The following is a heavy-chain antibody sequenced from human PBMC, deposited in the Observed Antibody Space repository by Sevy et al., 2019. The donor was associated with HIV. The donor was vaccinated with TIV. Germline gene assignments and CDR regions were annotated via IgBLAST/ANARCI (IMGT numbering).Heavy chain of an antibody. CDR2: IYYSGST. D-gene: IGHD3-22*01. CDR1: GGSISSYY. V-gene: IGHV4-59*01. Sequence: SETLSLTCTVSGGSISSYYWSWIRQPPGKGLEWIGYIYYSGSTNYNPSLKSRVTISVDTSKNQFSLKLRSVTAADTAVYYCARVRSDYYDSRVLDYWGQGTLVTVSS. J-gene: IGHJ4*02. CDR3: ARVRSDYYDSRVLDY.